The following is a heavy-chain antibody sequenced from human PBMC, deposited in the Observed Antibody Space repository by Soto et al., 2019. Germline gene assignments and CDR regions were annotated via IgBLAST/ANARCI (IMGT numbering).Heavy chain of an antibody. J-gene: IGHJ4*02. V-gene: IGHV4-59*01. D-gene: IGHD3-22*01. CDR2: MYYSGST. CDR3: GGKNYDSSGYFDY. Sequence: SETLSLTCTVSGGSISSYYWSWIRQPPGKGLEWIGYMYYSGSTNYNPSLKSRVTISVDTSKNQFSLKLSSVTAADAAVYYCGGKNYDSSGYFDYWGQGTLVTVSS. CDR1: GGSISSYY.